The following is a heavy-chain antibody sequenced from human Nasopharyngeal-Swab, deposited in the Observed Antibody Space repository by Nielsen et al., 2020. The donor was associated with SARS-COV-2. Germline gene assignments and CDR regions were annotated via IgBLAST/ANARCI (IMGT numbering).Heavy chain of an antibody. V-gene: IGHV3-7*01. CDR2: INLDGSEK. D-gene: IGHD1-26*01. Sequence: GESLKISCVASGFPFSAYWMTWVRQAPGKGLEWVANINLDGSEKYYVDSVKGRFTISRDNAKNSLYLQMNSLRVEDTAVYYCAKPDSGSYYSWFDPWGQGTLVTVSS. CDR3: AKPDSGSYYSWFDP. J-gene: IGHJ5*02. CDR1: GFPFSAYW.